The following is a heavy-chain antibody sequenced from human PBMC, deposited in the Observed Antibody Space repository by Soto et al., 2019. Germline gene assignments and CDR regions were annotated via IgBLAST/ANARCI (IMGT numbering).Heavy chain of an antibody. CDR2: ISGSGGST. J-gene: IGHJ4*02. CDR1: GFTFSSYA. V-gene: IGHV3-23*01. D-gene: IGHD6-13*01. Sequence: GGSLRLSCAASGFTFSSYAMSWVRQAPGKGLEWVSAISGSGGSTYYADSVKGRFTISRDNSKNTLYLQMNSLRAEDTAVYYCAKEAGDSSSWYVDFDTNFDYWAREPWSPSPQ. CDR3: AKEAGDSSSWYVDFDTNFDY.